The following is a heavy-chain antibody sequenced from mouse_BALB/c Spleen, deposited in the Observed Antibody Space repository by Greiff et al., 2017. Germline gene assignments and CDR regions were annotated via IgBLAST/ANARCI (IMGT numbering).Heavy chain of an antibody. CDR1: GFTFSSFG. V-gene: IGHV5-17*02. CDR2: ISSGSSTI. CDR3: ARDGDYDGGFAY. Sequence: DVMLVESGGGLVQPGGSRKLSCAASGFTFSSFGMHWVRQAPEKGLEWVAYISSGSSTIYYADTVKGRFTISRDNPKNTLFLQMTSLRSEDTAMYYCARDGDYDGGFAYWGQGTLVTVSA. J-gene: IGHJ3*01. D-gene: IGHD2-4*01.